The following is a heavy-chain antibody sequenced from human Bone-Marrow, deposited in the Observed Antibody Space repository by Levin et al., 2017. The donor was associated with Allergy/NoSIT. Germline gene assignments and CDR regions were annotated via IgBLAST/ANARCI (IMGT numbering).Heavy chain of an antibody. Sequence: ASVKVSCKTSGYTFNNYYIHWVRQAPGQGLEWMGWINPNSGGTHYAQKFQGRVTMTRDTPISTAYMDLGRLRSDDTAVYYCAREPRPDFWSDYYTGVDYWGQGTLVTVSS. J-gene: IGHJ4*02. V-gene: IGHV1-2*02. CDR2: INPNSGGT. CDR3: AREPRPDFWSDYYTGVDY. CDR1: GYTFNNYY. D-gene: IGHD3-3*01.